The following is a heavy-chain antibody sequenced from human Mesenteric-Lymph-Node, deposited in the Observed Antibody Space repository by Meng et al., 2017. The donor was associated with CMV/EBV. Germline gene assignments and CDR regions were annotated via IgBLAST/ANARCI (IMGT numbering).Heavy chain of an antibody. CDR3: ARAQDLEYYDFRRRAFDI. Sequence: GESLKISCAASGFTFSSYGMHWVRQAPGKGLEWVAFIRYDGSNKYYADSVKGRFTISRDNSKNTLYLQMNSLRAEDTAVYYCARAQDLEYYDFRRRAFDIWGQGTMVTVSS. V-gene: IGHV3-30*02. CDR1: GFTFSSYG. D-gene: IGHD3-3*01. J-gene: IGHJ3*02. CDR2: IRYDGSNK.